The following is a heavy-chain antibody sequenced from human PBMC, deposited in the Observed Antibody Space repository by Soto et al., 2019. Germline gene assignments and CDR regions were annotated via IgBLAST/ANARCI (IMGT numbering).Heavy chain of an antibody. V-gene: IGHV5-51*01. CDR1: GFTFTNYW. CDR3: AKHEGYCSTTTCSNFDY. J-gene: IGHJ4*02. D-gene: IGHD2-2*01. CDR2: IYPGDSDT. Sequence: GESLKISCKGSGFTFTNYWIAWVRQMPGKGLEWMGIIYPGDSDTSYSPSFQGQVTISADKSINTAYLHWSSLKASDTAIYYCAKHEGYCSTTTCSNFDYWGQGTMVTVSS.